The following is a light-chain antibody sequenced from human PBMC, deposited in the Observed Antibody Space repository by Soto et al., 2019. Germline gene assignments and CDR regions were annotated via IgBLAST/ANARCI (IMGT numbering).Light chain of an antibody. CDR2: DAS. CDR3: QNRLSWPLT. J-gene: IGKJ3*01. Sequence: EIVLTQSPATLSLSPGESASLSCKASHSISTFLAWYQQKPGQAPSLLIHDASMRATGIPAWFSGSGSGTDVTLSISSVGAEDFAVYYCQNRLSWPLTFGPGTKV. CDR1: HSISTF. V-gene: IGKV3-11*01.